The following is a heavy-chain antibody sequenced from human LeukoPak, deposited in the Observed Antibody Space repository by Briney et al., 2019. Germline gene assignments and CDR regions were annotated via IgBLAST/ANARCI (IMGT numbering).Heavy chain of an antibody. CDR1: GGSFSGYY. J-gene: IGHJ5*02. V-gene: IGHV4-34*01. Sequence: SETLSLTCAVYGGSFSGYYWSWIRQPPGKGLEWIGEINHSGSTNYNPSLKSRVTISVDTSKNQFSLKLSSVTAADAAVYYCARGRLIVLMVYAIGGFDPWGQGTLVTVSS. CDR2: INHSGST. CDR3: ARGRLIVLMVYAIGGFDP. D-gene: IGHD2-8*01.